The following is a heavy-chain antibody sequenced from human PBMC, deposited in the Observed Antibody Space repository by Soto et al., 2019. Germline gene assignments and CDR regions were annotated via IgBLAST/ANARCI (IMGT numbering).Heavy chain of an antibody. CDR1: GFTFSSYG. CDR3: ARGPLDIMITFGADY. Sequence: GGSLRLSCAASGFTFSSYGMHWVRQAPGKGLEWVAVIWYDGSNKYYADSVKGRFTISRDNSKNTLYLQMNSLRAEDTAVYYCARGPLDIMITFGADYWGQGTLVTVSS. CDR2: IWYDGSNK. V-gene: IGHV3-33*01. D-gene: IGHD3-16*01. J-gene: IGHJ4*02.